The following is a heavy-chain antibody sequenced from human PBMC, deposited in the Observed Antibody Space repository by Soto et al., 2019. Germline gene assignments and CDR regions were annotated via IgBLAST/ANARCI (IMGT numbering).Heavy chain of an antibody. CDR2: IYYSGST. Sequence: QLQLQESGPGLVKPSETLSLTCTVSGGSISSSSYYWGWIRQPPGKGLEWIGSIYYSGSTYYNPSLKSRVTISVDTSKNQFSLKLSSVTAADTAVYYCARHAYSSSWSLNNWFDLWGQGTLVTVSS. V-gene: IGHV4-39*01. CDR3: ARHAYSSSWSLNNWFDL. D-gene: IGHD6-13*01. CDR1: GGSISSSSYY. J-gene: IGHJ5*02.